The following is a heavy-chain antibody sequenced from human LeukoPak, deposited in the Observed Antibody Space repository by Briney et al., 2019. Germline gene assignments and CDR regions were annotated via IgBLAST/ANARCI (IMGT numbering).Heavy chain of an antibody. CDR3: ARLTNPYYFDTSGSNAEFLQY. CDR2: IHYSGST. V-gene: IGHV4-59*08. D-gene: IGHD3-22*01. CDR1: GVSLSIHY. Sequence: NPSETLSLTCTVSGVSLSIHYWSWIRQPPGKGLEWIGYIHYSGSTKYNPSLESRATISVDTSKKKFSLKMSSVTAADTAVYYCARLTNPYYFDTSGSNAEFLQYWGQGTLVTVSS. J-gene: IGHJ1*01.